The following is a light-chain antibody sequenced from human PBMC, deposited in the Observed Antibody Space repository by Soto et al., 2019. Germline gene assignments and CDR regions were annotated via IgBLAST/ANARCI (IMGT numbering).Light chain of an antibody. CDR2: GVS. V-gene: IGLV2-8*01. CDR3: RTHSCSHGPVV. J-gene: IGLJ2*01. Sequence: QSALTQPPSASGSPGQSVTISCTGTSSDVGGYNSVSWYQQHPGKAPKVMIYGVSTRPSGVPDRFSGSKSGNTASLTVSGLQAEEEDDYYCRTHSCSHGPVVLGEGTKL. CDR1: SSDVGGYNS.